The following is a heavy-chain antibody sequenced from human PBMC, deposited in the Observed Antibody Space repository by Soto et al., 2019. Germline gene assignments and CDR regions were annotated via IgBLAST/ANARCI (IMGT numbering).Heavy chain of an antibody. V-gene: IGHV3-23*01. J-gene: IGHJ6*02. CDR1: GFIFDSYA. Sequence: GGSLRLSCTAPGFIFDSYAMSWVRQAPGKGLECISTISGSGHNTYYADSVKGRFTISRDSSKDTVYLQMNNLRADDTAVYFCGGGPDYRNNYYYGMDVWGQGTTVTVYS. D-gene: IGHD3-10*01. CDR2: ISGSGHNT. CDR3: GGGPDYRNNYYYGMDV.